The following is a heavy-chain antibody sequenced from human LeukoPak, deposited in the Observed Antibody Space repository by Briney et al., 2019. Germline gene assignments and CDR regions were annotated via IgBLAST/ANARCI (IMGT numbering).Heavy chain of an antibody. J-gene: IGHJ6*02. CDR1: GGSFSGYY. CDR2: INHSGST. CDR3: AREGTPDYYYGTDV. Sequence: PSETLSLTCAVYGGSFSGYYWSWIRQPPGKGLEWIGEINHSGSTNYNPSLKSRVTISVDTSKNQFSLKLSSVTAADTAVYYCAREGTPDYYYGTDVWGQGTTVTVSS. V-gene: IGHV4-34*01. D-gene: IGHD2-15*01.